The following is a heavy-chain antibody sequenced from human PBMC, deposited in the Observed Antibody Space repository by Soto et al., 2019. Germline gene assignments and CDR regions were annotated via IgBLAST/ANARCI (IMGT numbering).Heavy chain of an antibody. Sequence: QVQLVQSGAEVKKPGASVKVSCKASGYTFNNYGISWVRQAPGQGLEWMGWISPYEGITKHAQSFQGRVTMTTDTSTNTADMEVRSLRSDNTALYYCARCYCSVGSCYTCWHFDLWGRGTLVTVSA. J-gene: IGHJ2*01. CDR1: GYTFNNYG. CDR3: ARCYCSVGSCYTCWHFDL. D-gene: IGHD2-15*01. CDR2: ISPYEGIT. V-gene: IGHV1-18*01.